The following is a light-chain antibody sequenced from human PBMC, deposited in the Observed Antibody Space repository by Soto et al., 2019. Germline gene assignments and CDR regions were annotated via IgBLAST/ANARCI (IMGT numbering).Light chain of an antibody. Sequence: QSILTQPPSVSGAPGQRVTIACNGTKSNIGAGYDVNWYQQLPGTAPKFLIYGNSNRPSGVPDRFSGSKSGTSASLAITGLQAEDEADYYCQSYDSSLSGYVFGTGTKLTVL. CDR2: GNS. CDR3: QSYDSSLSGYV. CDR1: KSNIGAGYD. J-gene: IGLJ1*01. V-gene: IGLV1-40*01.